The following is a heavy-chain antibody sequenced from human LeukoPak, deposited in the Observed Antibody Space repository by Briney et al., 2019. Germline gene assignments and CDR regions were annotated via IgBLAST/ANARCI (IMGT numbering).Heavy chain of an antibody. CDR3: ARANSSSWYWGDY. V-gene: IGHV1-69*05. CDR1: GYTFTSYA. CDR2: IIPIFGTA. D-gene: IGHD6-13*01. Sequence: ASVKVSCKASGYTFTSYAISWVGQAPGQGLEWMGGIIPIFGTANYAQKFQGRVTITTDESTSTAYMELSSLRFEDTAVYYCARANSSSWYWGDYWGQGTLVTVSS. J-gene: IGHJ4*02.